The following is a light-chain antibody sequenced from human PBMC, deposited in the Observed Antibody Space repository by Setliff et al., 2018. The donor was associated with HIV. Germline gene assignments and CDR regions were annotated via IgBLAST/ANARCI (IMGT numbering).Light chain of an antibody. CDR3: CSYAGSYAYI. V-gene: IGLV2-11*01. CDR1: SSDVGAYNY. Sequence: QSALTQPRPVSGSPGQSVTFSCTGSSSDVGAYNYVSWYQQHPGKAPKLMIYDVTKRPSGVPDRSSGSKSGNTASLTISGLQAEDEADYYCCSYAGSYAYIFGSGTKVTV. CDR2: DVT. J-gene: IGLJ1*01.